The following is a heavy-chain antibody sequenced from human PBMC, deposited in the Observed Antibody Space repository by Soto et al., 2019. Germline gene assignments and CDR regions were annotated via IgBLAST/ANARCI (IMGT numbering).Heavy chain of an antibody. CDR3: AKDPKCCTIGSHFLDNWFDP. CDR1: GFAFNTSG. V-gene: IGHV3-30*18. D-gene: IGHD2-8*01. CDR2: ISYDGNTQ. J-gene: IGHJ5*02. Sequence: QVQLVESGGGVVQPGRSLRLSCEVSGFAFNTSGMYWVRQSPGRGLEWVAVISYDGNTQYYAESLKGRFTISRDNSKNTLYLQMNSLKTEDTAMYYCAKDPKCCTIGSHFLDNWFDPWGQGTLVTVSS.